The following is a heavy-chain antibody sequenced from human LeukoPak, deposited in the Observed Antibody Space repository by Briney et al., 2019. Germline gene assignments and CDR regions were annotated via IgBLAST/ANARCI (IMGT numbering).Heavy chain of an antibody. CDR2: TYYSGST. Sequence: SETLSLTCTVSGGSISNYYWNWIRQPPGKGLEWIGYTYYSGSTIYNPSLKSRVTMSLDTSKNQFSLKLTSVTAADTAVYYCARRDYKYSSLDYWGQGTLVTVSS. D-gene: IGHD4/OR15-4a*01. CDR3: ARRDYKYSSLDY. CDR1: GGSISNYY. J-gene: IGHJ4*02. V-gene: IGHV4-59*08.